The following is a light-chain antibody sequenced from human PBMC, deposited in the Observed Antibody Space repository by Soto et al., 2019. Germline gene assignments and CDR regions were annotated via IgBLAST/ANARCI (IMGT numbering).Light chain of an antibody. CDR2: DVS. CDR3: SSYTTSNTRQIV. V-gene: IGLV2-14*01. J-gene: IGLJ1*01. CDR1: SSDVGGYNY. Sequence: XSVLTQPASVSGSPGQSITISCTGTSSDVGGYNYVSWYQQHPGKAPKFMIYDVSNRPSGVSNRFSGSKSGNTASLTISGLQAEDEADYYCSSYTTSNTRQIVFGTGTKVT.